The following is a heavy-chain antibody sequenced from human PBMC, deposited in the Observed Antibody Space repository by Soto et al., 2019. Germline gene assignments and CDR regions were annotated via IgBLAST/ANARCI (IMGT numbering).Heavy chain of an antibody. D-gene: IGHD3-22*01. Sequence: GASVKVSCKASGYTFTSYGINWVRQAPGRGLEWKGWMNPGNGNTKYSQQFQGRVIIDRDTSASRAYMELSSLRSEDTAGYYCARVGYFDSSYYLAYWGLGNLVTVS. V-gene: IGHV1-3*01. CDR1: GYTFTSYG. CDR2: MNPGNGNT. CDR3: ARVGYFDSSYYLAY. J-gene: IGHJ4*02.